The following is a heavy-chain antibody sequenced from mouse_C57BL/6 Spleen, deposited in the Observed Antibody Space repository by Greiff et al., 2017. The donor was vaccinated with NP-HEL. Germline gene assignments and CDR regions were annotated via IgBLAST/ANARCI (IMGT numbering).Heavy chain of an antibody. D-gene: IGHD2-3*01. J-gene: IGHJ2*01. CDR3: ARDPLYDGYEDY. V-gene: IGHV5-4*01. CDR1: GFTFSSYA. Sequence: EVKLVESGGGLVKPGGSLKLSCAASGFTFSSYAMSWVRQTPEKRLEWVATISDGGSYTYYPDNVKGRFTISRDNAKNNLYLQMSHLKSEDTAMYYCARDPLYDGYEDYWGQGTTLTVSS. CDR2: ISDGGSYT.